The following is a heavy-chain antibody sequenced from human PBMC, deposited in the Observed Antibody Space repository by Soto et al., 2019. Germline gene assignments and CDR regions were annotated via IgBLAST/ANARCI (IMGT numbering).Heavy chain of an antibody. Sequence: ASVKVSFKASGYTFTSYGISWVRQAPGQVLEWMGWISAHNGNTNYAQQLQGRVTMTTDTSMSTAYMELRSLRSDATAVYYCPRESAQLGHYYGMEVWGEGTTVNVSS. CDR3: PRESAQLGHYYGMEV. CDR1: GYTFTSYG. J-gene: IGHJ6*04. D-gene: IGHD6-6*01. CDR2: ISAHNGNT. V-gene: IGHV1-18*04.